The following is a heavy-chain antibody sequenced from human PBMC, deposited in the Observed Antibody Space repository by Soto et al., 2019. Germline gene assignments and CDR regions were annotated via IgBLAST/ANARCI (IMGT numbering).Heavy chain of an antibody. CDR3: ARRRRTYMSSSYWFDP. V-gene: IGHV4-39*01. Sequence: PSETLSLTCTVSGGSISNSNYYWDWIRQPPGKGLEWIGSIYYRGSTYYNPSLKSRVTMSVDTSKNQFSLKLSSVTAEDTALFYCARRRRTYMSSSYWFDPWGQGTLVTVSS. J-gene: IGHJ5*02. D-gene: IGHD6-6*01. CDR2: IYYRGST. CDR1: GGSISNSNYY.